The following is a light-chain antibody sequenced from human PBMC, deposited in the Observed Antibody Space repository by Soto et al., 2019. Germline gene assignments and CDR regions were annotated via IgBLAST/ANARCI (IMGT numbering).Light chain of an antibody. CDR3: KQSFTTLT. J-gene: IGKJ3*01. CDR2: AAS. V-gene: IGKV1-39*01. Sequence: DIQMTQSPSSLSASVGDRVNITCRASQTIRTFLNWYQQRPGKVPKLLIYAASNLQSGVPSRFSGSGSGTDFTLTISSLQPEDFSTYYCKQSFTTLTFGPGTKVDVK. CDR1: QTIRTF.